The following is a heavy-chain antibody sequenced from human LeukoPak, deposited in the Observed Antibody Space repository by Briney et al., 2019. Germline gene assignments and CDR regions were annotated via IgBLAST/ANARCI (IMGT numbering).Heavy chain of an antibody. D-gene: IGHD2-8*01. CDR3: ARTKGNYYYMDV. J-gene: IGHJ6*03. CDR2: IYYSGST. CDR1: GYSISSGYY. Sequence: SETLSLTCAVSGYSISSGYYWGWIRQPPGKGLEWIGYIYYSGSTYYNPSLKSRVTISIDTSKNQFSLKLSSVTAADTAAYYCARTKGNYYYMDVWGKGTTVTVSS. V-gene: IGHV4-30-4*01.